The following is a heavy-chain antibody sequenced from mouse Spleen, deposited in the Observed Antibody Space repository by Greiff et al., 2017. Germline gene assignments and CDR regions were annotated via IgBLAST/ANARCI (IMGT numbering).Heavy chain of an antibody. J-gene: IGHJ2*01. CDR3: ARGRRLYYFDY. V-gene: IGHV5-6-5*01. CDR1: GFTFSSYA. Sequence: EVHLVESGGGLVKPGGSLKLSCAASGFTFSSYAMSWVRQTPEKRLEWVASISSGGSTYYPDSVKGRFTISRDNARNILYLQMSSLRSEDTAMYYCARGRRLYYFDYWGQGTTLTVSS. CDR2: ISSGGST.